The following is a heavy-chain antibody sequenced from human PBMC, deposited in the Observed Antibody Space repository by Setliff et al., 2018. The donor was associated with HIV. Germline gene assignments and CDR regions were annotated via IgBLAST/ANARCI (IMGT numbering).Heavy chain of an antibody. J-gene: IGHJ1*01. CDR1: GGSFSDNY. CDR3: ARGGYSYGFGRHRAYFQY. V-gene: IGHV4-34*01. CDR2: INHSGGT. Sequence: SLTCAVYGGSFSDNYWSWIRQSPGKGLEWIGEINHSGGTNYNPSLKSRVTMSVDTSKNQFSLKLSSVTAADTAVFYCARGGYSYGFGRHRAYFQYWGQGTQVTVSS. D-gene: IGHD5-18*01.